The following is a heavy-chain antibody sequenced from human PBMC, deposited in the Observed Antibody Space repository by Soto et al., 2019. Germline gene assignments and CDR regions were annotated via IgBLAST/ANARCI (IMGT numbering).Heavy chain of an antibody. D-gene: IGHD3-3*01. CDR3: ARRYDFWSGYSS. Sequence: QVQLQESGPGPVKPSETLSLTCTVSGGSISSYYWSWIRQPPGKGLEWIGYIYYSGSTNYNPSLKSRLTISVDTSKNQFSLKLSSVTAADTAVYYCARRYDFWSGYSSWGQGTLVTVSS. CDR2: IYYSGST. V-gene: IGHV4-59*08. CDR1: GGSISSYY. J-gene: IGHJ5*02.